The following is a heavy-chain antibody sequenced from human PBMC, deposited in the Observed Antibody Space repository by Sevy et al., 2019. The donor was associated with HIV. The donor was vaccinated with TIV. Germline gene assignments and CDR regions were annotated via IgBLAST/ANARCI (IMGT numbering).Heavy chain of an antibody. CDR2: IFPSGGS. J-gene: IGHJ4*02. CDR1: GGSIRSGRYY. CDR3: ARADGDGYNYGYFDS. D-gene: IGHD5-12*01. V-gene: IGHV4-61*02. Sequence: SETLSLTCTVSGGSIRSGRYYWTWIRQPAGKGLEWVGRIFPSGGSDFNPSMMSRASMSIDTSKKQFSLRLTSVTAADTAIYYCARADGDGYNYGYFDSWGPGTLVTVSS.